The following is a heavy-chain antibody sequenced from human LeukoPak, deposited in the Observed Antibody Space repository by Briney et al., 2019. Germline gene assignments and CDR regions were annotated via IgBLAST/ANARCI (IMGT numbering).Heavy chain of an antibody. J-gene: IGHJ5*02. CDR3: TRDPPAVAINTYA. CDR1: GVSVSSNF. V-gene: IGHV3-66*01. Sequence: GGSLRLSCAASGVSVSSNFMIWVRQPPGKGLEWVSLIYSGGETSYADSVKGRFSISRDNSKNTLYLQMNSLRVEDTAVYYCTRDPPAVAINTYAWGQGTLVTVSS. CDR2: IYSGGET. D-gene: IGHD6-13*01.